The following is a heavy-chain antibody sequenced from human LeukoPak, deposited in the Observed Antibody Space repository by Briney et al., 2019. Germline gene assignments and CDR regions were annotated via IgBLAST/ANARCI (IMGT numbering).Heavy chain of an antibody. CDR3: AKVVVPAAIRSYFDY. D-gene: IGHD2-2*02. CDR1: GFTFSSYA. J-gene: IGHJ4*02. CDR2: ISGSGGST. V-gene: IGHV3-23*01. Sequence: PGGSLRLSCAASGFTFSSYAMSWVRQAPGKGLEWVSAISGSGGSTYYADSVKGRFTISGDNSKNTLYLQMNSLRAEDTAVYYCAKVVVPAAIRSYFDYWGQGTLVTVSS.